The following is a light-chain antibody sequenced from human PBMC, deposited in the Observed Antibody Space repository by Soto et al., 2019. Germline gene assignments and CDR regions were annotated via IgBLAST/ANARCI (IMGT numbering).Light chain of an antibody. Sequence: DVQMSYSLSSLSSNVEDRVTITCRESHSIDKYVNWYQQKPGKGPNLLIYAASNLRTGVPSRFSGSGSGTDFTLTIISLLPEDDATYYCRQSCSTPRLTFGEGTKVDIK. J-gene: IGKJ4*01. CDR2: AAS. CDR3: RQSCSTPRLT. CDR1: HSIDKY. V-gene: IGKV1-39*01.